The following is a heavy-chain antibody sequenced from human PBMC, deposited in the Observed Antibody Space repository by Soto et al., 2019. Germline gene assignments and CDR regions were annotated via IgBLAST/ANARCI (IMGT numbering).Heavy chain of an antibody. J-gene: IGHJ4*02. Sequence: PSQTLSVTWAISGDRVSRKSATWNWIRQAPSRGLEWLGRTYYRSKWSTDYAVSLRGRITVSPDSSKNQFSLRLTSLTPEDTAVYYCERALAGSYDYWGQGTLVTVSS. CDR3: ERALAGSYDY. D-gene: IGHD3-10*01. CDR2: TYYRSKWST. V-gene: IGHV6-1*01. CDR1: GDRVSRKSAT.